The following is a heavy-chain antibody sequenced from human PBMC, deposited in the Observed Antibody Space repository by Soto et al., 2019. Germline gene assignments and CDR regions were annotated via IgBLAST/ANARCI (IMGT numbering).Heavy chain of an antibody. D-gene: IGHD5-12*01. CDR3: ASIVATDKYYFDY. CDR1: GGSISSYY. CDR2: IYYSGST. V-gene: IGHV4-59*08. J-gene: IGHJ4*02. Sequence: QVQLQESGPGLVKPSETLSLTCTVSGGSISSYYWSWIRQPPGKGLEWIGYIYYSGSTNYNPSLKSRVTISVDTPKNQFALKLSSVTAADTAVYYCASIVATDKYYFDYWGQGTLVTVSS.